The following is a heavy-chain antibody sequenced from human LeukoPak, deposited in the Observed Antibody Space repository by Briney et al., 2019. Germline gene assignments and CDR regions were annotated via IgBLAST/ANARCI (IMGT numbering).Heavy chain of an antibody. CDR2: IRYDGSNK. CDR3: AKDREYSSGWPRVDY. Sequence: PGGSLRLSRAAPGFTFSSYGMHWVRQAPGKGLEWVTFIRYDGSNKYHADSVKGRFTISRDNSKNTLYLQMNSLRAEDTAVYYCAKDREYSSGWPRVDYWGQGTLVTVSS. CDR1: GFTFSSYG. J-gene: IGHJ4*02. D-gene: IGHD6-19*01. V-gene: IGHV3-30*02.